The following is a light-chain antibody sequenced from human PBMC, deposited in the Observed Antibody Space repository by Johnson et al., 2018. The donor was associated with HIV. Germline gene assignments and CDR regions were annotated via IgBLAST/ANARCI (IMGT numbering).Light chain of an antibody. J-gene: IGLJ1*01. Sequence: QSMLTQPPSVSAAPGQKVTISCSGSSSNIGNKYVSWYQQLPGTAPKLLIYENSKRPSGIPDRSSGSKSGTSATLGITGLQTGDEADYYCGTWDTSLSAGGVFGSGTKVTVL. CDR2: ENS. CDR3: GTWDTSLSAGGV. V-gene: IGLV1-51*02. CDR1: SSNIGNKY.